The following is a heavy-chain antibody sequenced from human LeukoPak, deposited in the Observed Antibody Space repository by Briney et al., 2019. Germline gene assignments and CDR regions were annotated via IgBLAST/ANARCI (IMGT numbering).Heavy chain of an antibody. D-gene: IGHD6-6*01. Sequence: PGGSLRLSCAASGFTFSSYEMNWVRQAPGKGLEWVSYISSSGSTIYYADSVKGRFTISRDNAKNSLFLQMNSLRAEDTAVYYCRAQIAARREGFDYWGQGTLVTVSS. CDR1: GFTFSSYE. V-gene: IGHV3-48*03. CDR2: ISSSGSTI. CDR3: RAQIAARREGFDY. J-gene: IGHJ4*02.